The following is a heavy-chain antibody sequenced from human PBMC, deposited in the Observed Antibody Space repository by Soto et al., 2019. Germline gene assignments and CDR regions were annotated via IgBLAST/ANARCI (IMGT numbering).Heavy chain of an antibody. D-gene: IGHD1-26*01. V-gene: IGHV1-3*01. CDR1: GYTFTTHV. Sequence: QVQLVQSGAEVKEPGASVKVSCKASGYTFTTHVMHWVRQAPGQRLEWMGWVNGGNGNTKYSQKFQDRVTITRDTSATTAYMELSRLRSEDKAVYYCGRDSGIAGPSGDLDYWGQGTLVTVSS. J-gene: IGHJ4*02. CDR3: GRDSGIAGPSGDLDY. CDR2: VNGGNGNT.